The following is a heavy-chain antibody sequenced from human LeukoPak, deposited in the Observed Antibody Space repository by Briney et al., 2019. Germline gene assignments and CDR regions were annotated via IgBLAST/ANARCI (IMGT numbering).Heavy chain of an antibody. D-gene: IGHD2-2*01. CDR1: GFTFSSYW. CDR2: INSDGSST. V-gene: IGHV3-74*01. J-gene: IGHJ5*02. CDR3: AREDYTVVVPAAIESDGFDP. Sequence: PGGSLRLSCAASGFTFSSYWMHSVRQAPGKGLVWVSRINSDGSSTSYADSVKGRFTISRDNAKNTLYLQMNSLRAEHTAVYYCAREDYTVVVPAAIESDGFDPWGQGTLVTVSS.